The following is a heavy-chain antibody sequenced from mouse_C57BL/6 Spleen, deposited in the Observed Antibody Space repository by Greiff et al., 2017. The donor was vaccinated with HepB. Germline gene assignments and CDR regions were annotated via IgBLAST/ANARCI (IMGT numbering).Heavy chain of an antibody. CDR1: GFTFSSYG. D-gene: IGHD2-2*01. V-gene: IGHV5-6*01. CDR2: ISSGGSYT. Sequence: VQLKESGGDLVKPGGSLKLSCAASGFTFSSYGMSWVRQTPDKRLEWVATISSGGSYTYYPDSVKGRFTISRDNAKNTLYLQMSSLKSEDTAMYYCARRGYGGLAYWGQGTLVTVSA. J-gene: IGHJ3*01. CDR3: ARRGYGGLAY.